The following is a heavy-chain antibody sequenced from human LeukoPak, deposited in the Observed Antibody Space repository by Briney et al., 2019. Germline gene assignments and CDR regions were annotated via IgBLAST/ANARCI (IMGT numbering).Heavy chain of an antibody. D-gene: IGHD1-26*01. Sequence: GSLRLSCAASGFTFSSYSINWVRQAPGEGLEWVSYISSSGSTIYYADSVKGRFTISRDNAKNSLYLQMNSLRAEDTAVYYCAKDLVGATTGFDYWGQGTLVTVSS. CDR3: AKDLVGATTGFDY. CDR2: ISSSGSTI. V-gene: IGHV3-48*01. J-gene: IGHJ4*02. CDR1: GFTFSSYS.